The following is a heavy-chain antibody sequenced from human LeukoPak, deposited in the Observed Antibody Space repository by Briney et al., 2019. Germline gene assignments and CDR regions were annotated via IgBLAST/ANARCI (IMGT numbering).Heavy chain of an antibody. V-gene: IGHV4-61*02. CDR3: ARASYDFWSGYYAVPRPYYMDV. D-gene: IGHD3-3*01. J-gene: IGHJ6*03. CDR1: GDSISSGNYY. CDR2: IYTTGST. Sequence: SQTLSLTCTVSGDSISSGNYYWSWIRQPAGKGLEWIGRIYTTGSTNYNPSLKSRVTMSVDTSKNQFSLKLSSVTAADTAVYYCARASYDFWSGYYAVPRPYYMDVWGKGTTVTVSS.